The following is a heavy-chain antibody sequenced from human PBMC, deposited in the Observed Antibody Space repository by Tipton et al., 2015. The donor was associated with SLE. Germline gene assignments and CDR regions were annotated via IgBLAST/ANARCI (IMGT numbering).Heavy chain of an antibody. D-gene: IGHD2-15*01. Sequence: GSLRLSCAASGFTFSSYEMNWVRQAQGKGLEWVSYISSSGSTIYYADSVKGRFTISRDNAKNSLYLQMNSLRAEDTAVYYCARHPIVVVAAPSYGMDVWGQGTTVTVSS. CDR1: GFTFSSYE. CDR3: ARHPIVVVAAPSYGMDV. J-gene: IGHJ6*02. CDR2: ISSSGSTI. V-gene: IGHV3-48*03.